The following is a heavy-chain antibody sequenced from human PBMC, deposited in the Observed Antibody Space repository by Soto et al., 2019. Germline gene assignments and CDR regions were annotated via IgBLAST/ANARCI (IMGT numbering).Heavy chain of an antibody. Sequence: QLQLQESGSGLVKPSQTLSLTCAVSGGSISSGGYSWSWIRQPPGKGLEWIGYIYHSWSTYYNPSLKSRSPIAVNRSKNQSPLKLSSVTAADTAVYYCSGVPDYWGQGPLVTFSS. CDR3: SGVPDY. J-gene: IGHJ4*02. D-gene: IGHD6-6*01. CDR2: IYHSWST. CDR1: GGSISSGGYS. V-gene: IGHV4-30-2*01.